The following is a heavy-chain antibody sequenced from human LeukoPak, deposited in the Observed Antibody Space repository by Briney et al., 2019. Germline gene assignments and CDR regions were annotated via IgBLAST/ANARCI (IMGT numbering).Heavy chain of an antibody. V-gene: IGHV3-11*04. CDR3: ARVRGSYSVDY. CDR2: ISSGSGSAI. J-gene: IGHJ4*02. D-gene: IGHD3-16*01. CDR1: GFTFSDYY. Sequence: PGGSLRLSCAASGFTFSDYYMSWIRQAPGKGLEWVSYISSGSGSAIYYADSVKGRFTISRDNAKNSLYLQMNSLRAEDAAVYYCARVRGSYSVDYWGQGTLVTVSP.